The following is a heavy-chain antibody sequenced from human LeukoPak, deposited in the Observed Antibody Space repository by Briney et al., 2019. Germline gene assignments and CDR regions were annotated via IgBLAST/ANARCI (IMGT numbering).Heavy chain of an antibody. Sequence: PTGGSLRLSCAASGFTFSSYWMHWVRQAPGKGLVWVSRINSDGSSTSYADSVKGRFTISRDNSKNTLYLQMNSLRAEDTAVYYCARDRRQKGKQQLPELDPWGQGTLVTVSS. CDR3: ARDRRQKGKQQLPELDP. D-gene: IGHD6-13*01. V-gene: IGHV3-74*01. J-gene: IGHJ5*02. CDR1: GFTFSSYW. CDR2: INSDGSST.